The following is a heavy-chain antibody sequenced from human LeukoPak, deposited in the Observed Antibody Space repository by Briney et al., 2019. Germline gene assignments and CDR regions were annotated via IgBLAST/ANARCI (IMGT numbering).Heavy chain of an antibody. Sequence: PGGSLRLSCAASGFTFSSYSMNWVRQAPGKGLEWVSSISSSSSYIYYADSVKGRFTISRDNAKNSLYLQMNSLRAEDTAVYYCARAGGGYCSSTSYHLDYWGQGTLVTVSS. J-gene: IGHJ4*02. V-gene: IGHV3-21*01. CDR2: ISSSSSYI. CDR3: ARAGGGYCSSTSYHLDY. D-gene: IGHD2-2*01. CDR1: GFTFSSYS.